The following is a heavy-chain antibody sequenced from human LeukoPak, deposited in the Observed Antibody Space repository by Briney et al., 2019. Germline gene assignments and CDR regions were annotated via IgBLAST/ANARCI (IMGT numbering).Heavy chain of an antibody. D-gene: IGHD3-3*01. V-gene: IGHV3-49*04. J-gene: IGHJ4*02. CDR2: IRSKAYGGTT. CDR3: TRAAYYDFWSGYYF. Sequence: GGSLRLSCTASGFTFGDYAMSWVRQAPGEGLKWVGFIRSKAYGGTTEHAASVKGRFTISRDDSNSIAYLQMNSLKTEDTAVYYCTRAAYYDFWSGYYFWGQGTLVTVSS. CDR1: GFTFGDYA.